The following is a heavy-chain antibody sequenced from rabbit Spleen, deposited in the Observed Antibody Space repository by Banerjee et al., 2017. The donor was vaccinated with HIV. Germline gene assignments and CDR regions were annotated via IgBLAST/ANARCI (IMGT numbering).Heavy chain of an antibody. J-gene: IGHJ4*01. CDR2: ISTGSSGIT. Sequence: QEQLTETGGGLVQPGGSLTLSCKASGFSFSSSYWICWVRQAPGKGLEWIACISTGSSGITYYASWAKGRFTISKTSSTTVTLQMTSLTAADTATYFCARDGAGGSYFALWGPGTLVTVS. V-gene: IGHV1S45*01. CDR3: ARDGAGGSYFAL. CDR1: GFSFSSSYW. D-gene: IGHD8-1*01.